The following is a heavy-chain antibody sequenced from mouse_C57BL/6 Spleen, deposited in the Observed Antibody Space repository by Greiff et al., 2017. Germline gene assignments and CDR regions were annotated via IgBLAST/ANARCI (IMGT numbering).Heavy chain of an antibody. D-gene: IGHD2-4*01. Sequence: QVQLQQPGAELVTPGASVKLSCKASGYTFTSYWMHWVKQRPGQGLEWIGMSHPTSGSTNYNVKFKRTATLTVANTTSTAYMQLSSLTSEDAAFFYCAREDYDFGFADWGQGTLVTVSA. V-gene: IGHV1-64*01. CDR1: GYTFTSYW. CDR3: AREDYDFGFAD. CDR2: SHPTSGST. J-gene: IGHJ3*01.